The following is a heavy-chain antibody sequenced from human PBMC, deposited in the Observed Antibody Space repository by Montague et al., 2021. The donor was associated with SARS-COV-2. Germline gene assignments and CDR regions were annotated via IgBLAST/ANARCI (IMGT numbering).Heavy chain of an antibody. CDR3: ARSLFYGSGGDFDF. D-gene: IGHD3-10*01. CDR1: GFTFSDFY. Sequence: SLRLSCAGSGFTFSDFYINWVRQAPGKGLEWLSFITGTNNGISYSDSVKGRFTVSRDNAHSSVYLHLDSLTAEDTAVYYCARSLFYGSGGDFDFWGQGTLVAVSS. CDR2: ITGTNNGI. V-gene: IGHV3-11*03. J-gene: IGHJ4*02.